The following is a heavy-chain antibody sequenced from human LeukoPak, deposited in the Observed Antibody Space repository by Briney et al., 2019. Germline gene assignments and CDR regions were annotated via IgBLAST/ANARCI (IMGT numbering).Heavy chain of an antibody. CDR2: TYSSGST. D-gene: IGHD1-26*01. CDR3: ARDVYTGRYYLDY. V-gene: IGHV3-53*01. Sequence: GGSLRLSCAASGFTVSSNYMSWVRQAPGKGLEWVSVTYSSGSTYYADSVKGRFTISRDNSKNTLDLQMNSLRAEDTAMYYCARDVYTGRYYLDYWGQGTLVTVSS. CDR1: GFTVSSNY. J-gene: IGHJ4*02.